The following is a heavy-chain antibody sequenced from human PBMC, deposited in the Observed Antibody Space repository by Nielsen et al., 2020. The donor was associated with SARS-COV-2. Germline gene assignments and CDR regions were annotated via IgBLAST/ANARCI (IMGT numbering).Heavy chain of an antibody. J-gene: IGHJ6*02. CDR3: ARDRVGYYGMDV. D-gene: IGHD1-26*01. CDR1: GFTFSSYG. Sequence: GESLKISCAASGFTFSSYGMHWVRQAPGKGLEWVAVIWYDGSNKYYADSVKGRFTISRDNSKNTLYLQMNSLRAEDTAVYYCARDRVGYYGMDVWGQGTTVTVSS. V-gene: IGHV3-33*01. CDR2: IWYDGSNK.